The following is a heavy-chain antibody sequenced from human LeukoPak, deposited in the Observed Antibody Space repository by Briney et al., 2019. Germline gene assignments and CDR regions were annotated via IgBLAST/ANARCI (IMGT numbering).Heavy chain of an antibody. D-gene: IGHD3-22*01. V-gene: IGHV3-30*02. CDR2: IRYDGSNK. CDR1: GFTFSSYG. Sequence: GGSLRLSCAASGFTFSSYGMHWVRQAPGKGLEWVAFIRYDGSNKYYADSVKGRFTISRDNSKNTLYPQMNSPRAEDTAVYYCARESESYDSSGSTFKYWGQGTLVTVSS. J-gene: IGHJ4*02. CDR3: ARESESYDSSGSTFKY.